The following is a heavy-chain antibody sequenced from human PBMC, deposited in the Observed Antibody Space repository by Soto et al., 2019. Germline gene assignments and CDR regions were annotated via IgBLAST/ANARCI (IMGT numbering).Heavy chain of an antibody. V-gene: IGHV4-34*01. CDR3: ARNGVGFGFDL. CDR1: GAYRSGYN. CDR2: IDESGNR. Sequence: QVQLQQWGAGLLKPSATLSVTCRVYGAYRSGYNWSWNRQTPGKGLQWIWEIDESGNRNNKPSLTTRVTVSIDTSKDQFSLNLRSVTAADMAVYYCARNGVGFGFDLWGQGTLVSVSS. D-gene: IGHD1-26*01. J-gene: IGHJ5*02.